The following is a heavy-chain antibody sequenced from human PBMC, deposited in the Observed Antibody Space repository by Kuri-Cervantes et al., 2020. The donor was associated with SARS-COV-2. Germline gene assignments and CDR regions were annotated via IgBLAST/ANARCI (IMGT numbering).Heavy chain of an antibody. CDR3: AADPKIGPFYYYYGMDV. CDR2: IVVGSGDT. J-gene: IGHJ6*02. Sequence: SVKVSCKASGFTFRSSAVQWVRQARGQHLEWIRRIVVGSGDTNYAQEFHERVTITRDVSTSTAYMELSSLRSEDTAVYYCAADPKIGPFYYYYGMDVWGQGTTVTVSS. D-gene: IGHD3-22*01. V-gene: IGHV1-58*01. CDR1: GFTFRSSA.